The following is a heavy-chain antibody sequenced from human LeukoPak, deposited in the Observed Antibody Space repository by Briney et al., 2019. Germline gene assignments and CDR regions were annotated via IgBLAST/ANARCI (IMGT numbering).Heavy chain of an antibody. CDR1: GYTFTSYG. Sequence: ASVKVSCKASGYTFTSYGISWVRQAPGQGLEWMGWISAYNGNTNYAQKLQGRVTMTTDTSTSTAYMELRSLRSDDTAVYYCARDGIDYSNPFHNGMDVWGQGTTVTVSS. J-gene: IGHJ6*02. V-gene: IGHV1-18*01. CDR2: ISAYNGNT. D-gene: IGHD4-11*01. CDR3: ARDGIDYSNPFHNGMDV.